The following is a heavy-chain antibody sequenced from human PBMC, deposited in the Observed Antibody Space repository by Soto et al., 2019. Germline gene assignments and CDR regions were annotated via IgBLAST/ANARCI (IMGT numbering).Heavy chain of an antibody. CDR2: IHYGGST. CDR1: GGSISGNNYY. CDR3: SRERDPHNGGCS. D-gene: IGHD1-1*01. V-gene: IGHV4-39*02. Sequence: SETLSLTCSVSGGSISGNNYYWGWIRQPPGKRLEWIGYIHYGGSTNYNPSLQSRVTISVDTSKNQFSLKLSSVTAADTAVYFFSRERDPHNGGCSWGQRTLVTVSS. J-gene: IGHJ4*02.